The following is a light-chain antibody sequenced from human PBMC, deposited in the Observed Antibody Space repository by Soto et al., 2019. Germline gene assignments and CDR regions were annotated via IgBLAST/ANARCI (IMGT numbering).Light chain of an antibody. CDR2: AAS. CDR3: QQYYSYPFT. CDR1: QGISSY. Sequence: AILMTQSPSSFSASTGDRVTITCRASQGISSYLAWYQQKLGKAPKLLIYAASTLQSGVPSRFSGSGSGTNFTLTISCLQSEDFATYYCQQYYSYPFTFGQGTKLEIK. J-gene: IGKJ2*01. V-gene: IGKV1-8*01.